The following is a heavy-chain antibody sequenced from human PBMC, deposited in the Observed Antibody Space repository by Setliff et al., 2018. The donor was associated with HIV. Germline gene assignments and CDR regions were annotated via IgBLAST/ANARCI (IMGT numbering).Heavy chain of an antibody. D-gene: IGHD1-26*01. Sequence: LGGSLRLSCAASGFTFSSYSMNWVRQAPGKGLEWVSSISSSSSYTYYADSVKGRFTISRDNAKNSLYLQMNSLRAEDTAVYYCARDRPRGGGSLDAFDIWGQGTMVTVSS. CDR3: ARDRPRGGGSLDAFDI. CDR1: GFTFSSYS. CDR2: ISSSSSYT. J-gene: IGHJ3*02. V-gene: IGHV3-21*01.